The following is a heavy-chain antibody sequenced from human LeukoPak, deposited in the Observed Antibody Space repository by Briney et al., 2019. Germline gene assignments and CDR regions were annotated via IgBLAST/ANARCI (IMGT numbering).Heavy chain of an antibody. Sequence: GGSLRLSCAASGFTFSSYWMHWVRQAPGKGLVWVSRINSDGSITTYADSVKGRFTISRDNAKNTLYLQMNSLRAEDTAVYYCASTSGWYEPIDYWGQGTLVTVSS. CDR2: INSDGSIT. CDR3: ASTSGWYEPIDY. J-gene: IGHJ4*02. V-gene: IGHV3-74*01. CDR1: GFTFSSYW. D-gene: IGHD6-19*01.